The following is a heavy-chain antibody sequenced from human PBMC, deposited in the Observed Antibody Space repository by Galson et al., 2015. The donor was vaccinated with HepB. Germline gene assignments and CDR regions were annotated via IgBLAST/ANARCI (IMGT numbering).Heavy chain of an antibody. CDR2: ISSSSSYT. V-gene: IGHV3-11*06. CDR1: GFTFSDYY. CDR3: ARDRGRDFWSGYQNRGLECGY. Sequence: SLRLSCAASGFTFSDYYMSWLRQAPGKGLGWVSYISSSSSYTNYADSVKGRFTISRDNAKNSLYLQMNSLRAEDTAVYYCARDRGRDFWSGYQNRGLECGYWGQGTLVTVSS. J-gene: IGHJ4*02. D-gene: IGHD3-3*01.